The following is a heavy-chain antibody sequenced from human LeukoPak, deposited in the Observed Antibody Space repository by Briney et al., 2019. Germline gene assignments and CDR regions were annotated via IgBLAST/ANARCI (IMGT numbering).Heavy chain of an antibody. Sequence: ASVKVSCKVSGYTLTELSMHWVRQAPGKGFEWMGGFDPEDGETIYAQKFQGRVTMTEDTSTDTAYMELSSLRSEDTAVYYCATVERWLHGYFDYWGQGTLVTVSS. V-gene: IGHV1-24*01. J-gene: IGHJ4*02. CDR3: ATVERWLHGYFDY. CDR2: FDPEDGET. D-gene: IGHD5-24*01. CDR1: GYTLTELS.